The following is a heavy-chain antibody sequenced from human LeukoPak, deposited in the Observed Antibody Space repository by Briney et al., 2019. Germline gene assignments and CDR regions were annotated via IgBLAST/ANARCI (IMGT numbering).Heavy chain of an antibody. D-gene: IGHD6-13*01. J-gene: IGHJ5*02. CDR2: IYSDNT. V-gene: IGHV3-53*01. CDR1: GFTVSTNS. CDR3: VKDSDELIAAVYNWFDP. Sequence: GGSLRLSCTVSGFTVSTNSMSWVRQAPGKGLEWVSFIYSDNTHYSDSVKDRFTISRDNSKNTLYLQMNSLRAEDTAVYYCVKDSDELIAAVYNWFDPWGQGTQVTVSS.